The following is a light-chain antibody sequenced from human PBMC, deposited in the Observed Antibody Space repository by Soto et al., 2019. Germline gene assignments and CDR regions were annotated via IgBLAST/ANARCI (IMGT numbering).Light chain of an antibody. Sequence: EIVLTQSPGTLSLYPGERATLSCRASEPVSKSFLAWYQQKRGQAPRLLIYHTSTRATGVPARFSGSGSGTEFTLTISSLQSEDFTVYSCLQYHNLWAFGQGTKVDIK. CDR2: HTS. CDR1: EPVSKSF. CDR3: LQYHNLWA. V-gene: IGKV3D-7*01. J-gene: IGKJ1*01.